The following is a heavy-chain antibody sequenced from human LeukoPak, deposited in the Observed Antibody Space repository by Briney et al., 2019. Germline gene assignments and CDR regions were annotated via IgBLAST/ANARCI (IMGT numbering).Heavy chain of an antibody. CDR3: ARGRGWQRAFDI. J-gene: IGHJ3*02. CDR2: INHSGST. D-gene: IGHD2-15*01. Sequence: LRLSCAASGFTFSSYGMPWIRQPPGKGLEWIGEINHSGSTNYNPSLKSRVTISVDTSKNQFSLKLSSVTAADTAVYYCARGRGWQRAFDIWGQGTMVTVSS. CDR1: GFTFSSYG. V-gene: IGHV4-34*01.